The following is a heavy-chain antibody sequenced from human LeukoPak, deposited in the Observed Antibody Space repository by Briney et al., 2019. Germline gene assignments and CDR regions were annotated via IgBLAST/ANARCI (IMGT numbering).Heavy chain of an antibody. CDR1: GGSISSTSYY. Sequence: PSETLSLTCTVPGGSISSTSYYWGWIRQPPEKGLEWIGSIYFSGSTYYNPSLKSRVTISVDTSKNQFSLKLTSVTAADTAVYYCAGDGTGYWGQGTLVTVSS. J-gene: IGHJ4*02. CDR2: IYFSGST. CDR3: AGDGTGY. V-gene: IGHV4-39*07.